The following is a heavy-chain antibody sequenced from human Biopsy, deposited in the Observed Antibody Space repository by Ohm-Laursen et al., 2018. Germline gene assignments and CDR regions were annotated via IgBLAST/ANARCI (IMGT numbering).Heavy chain of an antibody. CDR2: IYYSGRT. J-gene: IGHJ6*02. Sequence: TLSLTWTVSGGSISSDYWSWIRQTPGKGLEWIGYIYYSGRTNYNPSLKSRVTISVDTSKNQFSLRLNSVTAADTAVYYCARATNSTGWPYYYSYGMDVWGQGTTVTVSS. D-gene: IGHD2/OR15-2a*01. CDR1: GGSISSDY. V-gene: IGHV4-59*01. CDR3: ARATNSTGWPYYYSYGMDV.